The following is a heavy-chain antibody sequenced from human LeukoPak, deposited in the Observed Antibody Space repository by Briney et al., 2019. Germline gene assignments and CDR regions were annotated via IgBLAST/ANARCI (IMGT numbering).Heavy chain of an antibody. CDR2: ISGSSSYI. CDR1: GFTFSSYD. Sequence: GESLRLSCAGSGFTFSSYDMNWVRQAPGKGLEWVSSISGSSSYIYYADSVKGRFTISRDNAKNSLYLQMNSLRVEDRAVYYCARGSSNVAARNNWFDPWGQGTLVTVSS. D-gene: IGHD6-6*01. J-gene: IGHJ5*02. V-gene: IGHV3-21*01. CDR3: ARGSSNVAARNNWFDP.